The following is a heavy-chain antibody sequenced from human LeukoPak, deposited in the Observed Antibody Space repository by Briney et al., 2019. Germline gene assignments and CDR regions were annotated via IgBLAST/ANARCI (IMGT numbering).Heavy chain of an antibody. CDR1: GGSFSGYY. Sequence: SETLSLTCAVYGGSFSGYYWTWIRQPPGKGLEWIGEINHTGSTNNNPSLKSRVTISVDTSKNQFSLKLSSVTAADTAVYYCARGPRGREVGIAVWGQGTLVTVSS. J-gene: IGHJ4*02. CDR2: INHTGST. V-gene: IGHV4-34*01. CDR3: ARGPRGREVGIAV. D-gene: IGHD6-19*01.